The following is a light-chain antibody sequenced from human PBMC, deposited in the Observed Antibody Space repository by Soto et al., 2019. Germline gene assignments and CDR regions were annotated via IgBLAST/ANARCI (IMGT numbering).Light chain of an antibody. CDR1: QHIRND. J-gene: IGKJ1*01. CDR2: SSS. V-gene: IGKV1-6*01. Sequence: AIRMTQSPSSLSASVGVRVTITCRASQHIRNDLGWYQQKPGRAPKLLLYSSSTLQSGVPSRFNGSGSGTDFTLSISSLQPEDFATYYCLQDYAFPWTFGQGTNVDVK. CDR3: LQDYAFPWT.